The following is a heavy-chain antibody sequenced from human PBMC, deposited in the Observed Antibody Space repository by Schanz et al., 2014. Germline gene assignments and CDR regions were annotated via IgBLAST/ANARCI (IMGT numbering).Heavy chain of an antibody. D-gene: IGHD3-10*01. CDR1: GFTFSSYG. CDR2: MSYDGSIK. J-gene: IGHJ4*02. V-gene: IGHV3-30*03. Sequence: QVQLVESGGGVVQPGRSLRLSCAASGFTFSSYGMHWVRQAPGKGLEWVAAMSYDGSIKYYGDSVKGRFTISRDNSKNTLYLQMNALRAEDTAVYYYARANYRRKINFDYWGRGTLVTVSS. CDR3: ARANYRRKINFDY.